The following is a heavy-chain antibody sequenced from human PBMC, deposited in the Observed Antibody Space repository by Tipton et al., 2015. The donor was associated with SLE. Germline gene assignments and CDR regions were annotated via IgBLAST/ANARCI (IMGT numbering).Heavy chain of an antibody. V-gene: IGHV4-59*01. D-gene: IGHD2-21*01. J-gene: IGHJ5*02. CDR3: AGGGGDIFRVGWFDP. CDR2: IYYSGST. CDR1: GGSISSYY. Sequence: GSLRLSCTVSGGSISSYYWSWIRQPPGKGLEWIGYIYYSGSTNYNPSLKSRVTISVDTSKNQFSLKLSSVTAADTAVYYCAGGGGDIFRVGWFDPWGQGTLVTVSS.